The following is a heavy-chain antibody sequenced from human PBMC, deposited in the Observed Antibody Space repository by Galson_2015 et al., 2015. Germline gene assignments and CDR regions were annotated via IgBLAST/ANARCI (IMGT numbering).Heavy chain of an antibody. Sequence: SVKVSCKASGGTFSSYAISWVRRAPGQGLEWMGGIIPIFGTANYAQKFQGRVTITADESTSTAYMELSSLRSEDTAVYYCARTPQRYSSGWYYFDYWGQGTLVTVSS. CDR3: ARTPQRYSSGWYYFDY. D-gene: IGHD6-19*01. V-gene: IGHV1-69*13. CDR2: IIPIFGTA. J-gene: IGHJ4*02. CDR1: GGTFSSYA.